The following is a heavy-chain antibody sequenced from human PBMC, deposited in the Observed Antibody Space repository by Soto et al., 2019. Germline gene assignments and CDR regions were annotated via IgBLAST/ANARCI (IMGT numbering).Heavy chain of an antibody. CDR2: MSSDGTDK. D-gene: IGHD3-3*01. CDR3: TRDLRKLRFIDF. Sequence: PGGSLRLYCAGSGFPFPTYSFHLVRQAPGKGLECLSVMSSDGTDKYYADSVKGRFTISRDTSKNTLYLQMDSLRAEDTAVYFCTRDLRKLRFIDFWGQGSLVIVSS. CDR1: GFPFPTYS. V-gene: IGHV3-30-3*01. J-gene: IGHJ4*02.